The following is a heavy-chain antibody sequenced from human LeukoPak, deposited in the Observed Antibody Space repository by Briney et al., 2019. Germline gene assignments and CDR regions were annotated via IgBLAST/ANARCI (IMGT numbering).Heavy chain of an antibody. J-gene: IGHJ2*01. CDR1: GFTFSSYW. Sequence: GGSLRLSCAASGFTFSSYWMSWVRQAPGKGLDWVANIKQDGSQKYYVDSVKGRFTISRDNAKNSLYLQMNSLRAEDTAVYYCARDRGLLPRYFDLWGRGTLVTVSS. CDR2: IKQDGSQK. V-gene: IGHV3-7*01. D-gene: IGHD2-15*01. CDR3: ARDRGLLPRYFDL.